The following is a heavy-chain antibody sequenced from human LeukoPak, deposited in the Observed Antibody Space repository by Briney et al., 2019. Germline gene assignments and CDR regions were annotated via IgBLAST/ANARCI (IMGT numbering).Heavy chain of an antibody. CDR2: TYYRSKWYN. V-gene: IGHV6-1*01. J-gene: IGHJ4*02. Sequence: WLGRTYYRSKWYNDYAVSVKSRITINPDTSKNQFSLQLNSVTPEDTAVYYCARALHSDLDYWGQGTLVTVSS. CDR3: ARALHSDLDY. D-gene: IGHD5-18*01.